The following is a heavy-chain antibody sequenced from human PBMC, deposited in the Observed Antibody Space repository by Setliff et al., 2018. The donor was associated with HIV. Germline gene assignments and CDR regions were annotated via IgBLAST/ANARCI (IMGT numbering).Heavy chain of an antibody. J-gene: IGHJ2*01. Sequence: ASVKVSCKASGYTFTQSDINWVRQATGQSPEWMGWMNPKSGNTGYKQTFQDRITITRETSINTIHMELKSLTSEDTAVYYCARSGPRDHDFWYDQSRRYFDLWGRGTLVPSPQ. CDR2: MNPKSGNT. CDR1: GYTFTQSD. D-gene: IGHD3-3*01. V-gene: IGHV1-8*03. CDR3: ARSGPRDHDFWYDQSRRYFDL.